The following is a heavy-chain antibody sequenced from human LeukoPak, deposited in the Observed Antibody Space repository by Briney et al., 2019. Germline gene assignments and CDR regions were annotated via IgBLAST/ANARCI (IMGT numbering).Heavy chain of an antibody. CDR1: GYTFTGYY. CDR3: ARYHRSESFYGSGTLLFDP. V-gene: IGHV1-2*02. Sequence: ASVKVSCKASGYTFTGYYMHWVRQAPGQGLEWMGWINPNSGGTNYAQKFQGRVTMTRDTSISTAYMELSRLRSDDTAVYYCARYHRSESFYGSGTLLFDPWGQGTLVTVSS. J-gene: IGHJ5*02. D-gene: IGHD3-10*01. CDR2: INPNSGGT.